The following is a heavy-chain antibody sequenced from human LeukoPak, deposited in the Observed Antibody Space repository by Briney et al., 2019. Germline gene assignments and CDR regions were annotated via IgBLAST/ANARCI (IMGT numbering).Heavy chain of an antibody. CDR3: ARGSKMATISDY. V-gene: IGHV4-61*02. J-gene: IGHJ4*02. D-gene: IGHD5-24*01. CDR1: GGSISSGSYY. Sequence: SETLSLTCTVSGGSISSGSYYWSWIRQPAGKGLEWIGRIYTSGSTNYNPSLKSRVTISVDTSKNQFSLKLSSVTAADTAVYYCARGSKMATISDYWGQGTLVTVSS. CDR2: IYTSGST.